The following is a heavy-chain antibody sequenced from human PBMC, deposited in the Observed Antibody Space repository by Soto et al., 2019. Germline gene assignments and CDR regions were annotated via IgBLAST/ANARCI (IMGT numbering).Heavy chain of an antibody. V-gene: IGHV3-74*01. D-gene: IGHD5-12*01. CDR2: IYRDGTT. CDR3: MRGNTGYGNFDY. Sequence: PEGSLRRSCAVPGFSLNNYRMHWVRQRPGKGLVWVARIYRDGTTSYADSVKGRFTISRDNAKNTVSLQMNSLKDEDTAVYYCMRGNTGYGNFDYWGQGTLVTVSS. CDR1: GFSLNNYR. J-gene: IGHJ4*02.